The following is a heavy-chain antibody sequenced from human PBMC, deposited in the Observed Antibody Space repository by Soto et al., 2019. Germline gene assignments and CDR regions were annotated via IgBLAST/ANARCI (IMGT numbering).Heavy chain of an antibody. CDR1: GFTFSGYA. CDR3: ARRSSGWFLPY. V-gene: IGHV3-30-3*01. CDR2: ISNDGTYK. Sequence: QVHLVESGGDVVQPGRSLRLSCAASGFTFSGYAMYWVRQAPGKGLEWVALISNDGTYKYYADSVNGRFTISRDNSRNTLYLHMNSLRGEYAAVYYCARRSSGWFLPYWGQGALVTVSS. D-gene: IGHD6-19*01. J-gene: IGHJ4*02.